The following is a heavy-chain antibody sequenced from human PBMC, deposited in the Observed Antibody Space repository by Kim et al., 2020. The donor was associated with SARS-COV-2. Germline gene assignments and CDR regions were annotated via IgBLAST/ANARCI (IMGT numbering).Heavy chain of an antibody. CDR1: GFTFSDYY. J-gene: IGHJ6*02. CDR2: ISSSGSTI. Sequence: GGSLRLSCAASGFTFSDYYMSWIRQAPGKGLEWVSYISSSGSTIYYADSVKGRFTISRDNAKNSLYLQMNSLRAEDTAVYYCARDLNSSSWYVGVLEGYYYYGMDVWGQGTTVTVSS. D-gene: IGHD6-13*01. V-gene: IGHV3-11*01. CDR3: ARDLNSSSWYVGVLEGYYYYGMDV.